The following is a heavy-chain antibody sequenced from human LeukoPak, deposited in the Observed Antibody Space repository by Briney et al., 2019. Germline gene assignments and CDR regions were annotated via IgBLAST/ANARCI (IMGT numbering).Heavy chain of an antibody. D-gene: IGHD1-1*01. Sequence: GGSLRLSCAASGFVFTSYTMTWVRQAPGKGLEWVSSISGDTRYMYYADSLKGRITISRDNTKNALYLQINSLRAEDTAVYYCARVSNWTHDYWGQGTLVTVSS. V-gene: IGHV3-21*06. CDR2: ISGDTRYM. CDR3: ARVSNWTHDY. CDR1: GFVFTSYT. J-gene: IGHJ4*02.